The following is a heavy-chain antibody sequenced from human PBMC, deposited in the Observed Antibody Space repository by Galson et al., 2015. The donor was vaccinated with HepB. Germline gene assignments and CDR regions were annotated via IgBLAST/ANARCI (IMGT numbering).Heavy chain of an antibody. CDR3: GRTVGSIDY. CDR1: GSTFTTYD. V-gene: IGHV1-8*01. Sequence: SVKVSCKASGSTFTTYDINWVRQATGQGLEWMGWMNPKSGYTGFAQKFQGRVTVTSTTSISTAYMELSSLTHEDTAVYYCGRTVGSIDYWGQGTLVTVSS. CDR2: MNPKSGYT. D-gene: IGHD1-26*01. J-gene: IGHJ4*02.